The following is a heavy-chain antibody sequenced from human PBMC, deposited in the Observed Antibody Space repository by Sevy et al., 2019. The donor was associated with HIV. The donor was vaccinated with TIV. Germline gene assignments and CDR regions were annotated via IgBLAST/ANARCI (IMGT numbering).Heavy chain of an antibody. Sequence: SETLSITCAVYGGSFSGYYWSWIRQPPGKGLEWIGEINHSGSTNYNPSLKSRVTISVDTSKNQFSLKLSSVTAADTAVYYCARIRSGDYIWGSYRSYFDYWGQGTLVTVSS. J-gene: IGHJ4*02. D-gene: IGHD3-16*02. CDR1: GGSFSGYY. CDR2: INHSGST. V-gene: IGHV4-34*01. CDR3: ARIRSGDYIWGSYRSYFDY.